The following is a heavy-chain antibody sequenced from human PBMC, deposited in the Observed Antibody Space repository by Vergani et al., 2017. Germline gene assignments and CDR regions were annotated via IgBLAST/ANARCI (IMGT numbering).Heavy chain of an antibody. V-gene: IGHV4-39*07. Sequence: QLQLQESGPGLVKPSETLSLTCTVSGGSISSSNYYWGWIRQPPGKGLEWIGRIRSKNDGGTADYAAPLKGRFTISRDDSKDSAFLLVNNLKTEDTAVYFCYTDYHDYWGQGTLVTVSS. CDR3: YTDYHDY. J-gene: IGHJ4*02. D-gene: IGHD2-2*02. CDR1: GGSISSSNYY. CDR2: KNDGGTA.